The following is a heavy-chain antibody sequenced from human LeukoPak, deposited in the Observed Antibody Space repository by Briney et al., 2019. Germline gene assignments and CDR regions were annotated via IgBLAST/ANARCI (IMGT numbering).Heavy chain of an antibody. CDR1: GYTFTSYG. J-gene: IGHJ3*02. CDR3: ARGPDVLLWFGEFGDI. Sequence: AASVKVSCKASGYTFTSYGISWVRQAPGQGLEWMGWISAYNGNTNYAQKLQGRVTMTTDTSTSTAYMELRSLRSDDTAVYYCARGPDVLLWFGEFGDIWGQGTMVTVSS. D-gene: IGHD3-10*01. CDR2: ISAYNGNT. V-gene: IGHV1-18*01.